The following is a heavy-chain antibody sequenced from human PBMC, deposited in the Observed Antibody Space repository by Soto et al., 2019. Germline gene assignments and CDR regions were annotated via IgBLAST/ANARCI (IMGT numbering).Heavy chain of an antibody. Sequence: PGGSLRLSCAASGFTFTEYAMAWVRQAPGKGLEWVSALASSGDKTYYADSVKGRFTISRDIAKSMVYLQLNSLRAEDTAIYYCARVAGALLPFDYWGQGILVTVSS. CDR1: GFTFTEYA. CDR3: ARVAGALLPFDY. J-gene: IGHJ4*02. D-gene: IGHD7-27*01. V-gene: IGHV3-23*01. CDR2: LASSGDKT.